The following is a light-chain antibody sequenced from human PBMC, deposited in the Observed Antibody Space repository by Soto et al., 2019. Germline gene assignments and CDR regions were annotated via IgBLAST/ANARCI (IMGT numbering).Light chain of an antibody. J-gene: IGKJ1*01. CDR1: QTISKTY. Sequence: EIVMTQSPATLSVSPGERATLSCMASQTISKTYLAWFQQKPGQAPRLLIYGVFSRATGIPDRFSGSGSGTDFTLTISRLEPEDFAVYYCQQYGSPPWTFGQGTKVDI. CDR3: QQYGSPPWT. V-gene: IGKV3-20*01. CDR2: GVF.